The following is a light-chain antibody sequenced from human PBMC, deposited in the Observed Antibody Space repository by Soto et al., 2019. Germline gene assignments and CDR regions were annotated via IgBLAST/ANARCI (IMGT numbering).Light chain of an antibody. Sequence: DIPLSQCPFSLSASVGDRVTITCRASQSISSYLNWYQQRPGKAPKLLIYAASTLQSGVPSRFSGSGSGTDFTLTISSLQPEDFATYYCQQSYSTPPVTFGQGTRLEIK. CDR3: QQSYSTPPVT. CDR2: AAS. CDR1: QSISSY. V-gene: IGKV1-39*01. J-gene: IGKJ5*01.